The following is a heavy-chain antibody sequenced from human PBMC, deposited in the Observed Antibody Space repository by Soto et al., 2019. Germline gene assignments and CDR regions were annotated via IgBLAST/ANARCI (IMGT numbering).Heavy chain of an antibody. CDR3: ARETPPHCSSTSCRHPNWFDP. D-gene: IGHD2-2*01. CDR2: ISYDGSNK. V-gene: IGHV3-30-3*01. J-gene: IGHJ5*02. CDR1: GFTFSSYA. Sequence: QVQLVESGGGVVQPGRSPRLSCAASGFTFSSYAMHWVRQAPGKGLEWVAVISYDGSNKYYADSVKGRFTISRDNSKNTLYLQMNSLRAEDTAVYYCARETPPHCSSTSCRHPNWFDPWGQGTLVTVSS.